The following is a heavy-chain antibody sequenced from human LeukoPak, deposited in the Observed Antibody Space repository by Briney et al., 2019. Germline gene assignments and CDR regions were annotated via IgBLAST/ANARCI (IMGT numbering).Heavy chain of an antibody. Sequence: GGSLRLSCAASGFTFSSYAMSWVRQAPGKGLEWVSAISGSGGSTYYADSVKGRFTISRDNSKNTLYLQMNSLRAEDTAVYYCAKPDYYDSSGYIRLYYFDYWGQGTLVTVSS. CDR1: GFTFSSYA. J-gene: IGHJ4*02. D-gene: IGHD3-22*01. V-gene: IGHV3-23*01. CDR3: AKPDYYDSSGYIRLYYFDY. CDR2: ISGSGGST.